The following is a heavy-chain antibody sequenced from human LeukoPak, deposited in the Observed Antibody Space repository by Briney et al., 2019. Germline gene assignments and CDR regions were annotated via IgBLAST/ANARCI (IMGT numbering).Heavy chain of an antibody. V-gene: IGHV3-48*04. D-gene: IGHD1-7*01. CDR3: ARGDNWNSYYYYYMDV. J-gene: IGHJ6*03. CDR1: GFTFNSYS. Sequence: GGSLRLSCAASGFTFNSYSMNWVRQAPGKGLEWVSYISSSGSSIYYADSVKGRFTISRDNAENSLNLQMSSLRAEDTAVYYCARGDNWNSYYYYYMDVWGKGTTVTVFS. CDR2: ISSSGSSI.